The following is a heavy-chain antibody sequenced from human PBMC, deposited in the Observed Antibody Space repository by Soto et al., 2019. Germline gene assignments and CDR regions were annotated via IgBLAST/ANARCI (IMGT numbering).Heavy chain of an antibody. Sequence: QVQLQQWGAGLLKPSETLSLTCAVYGGSFSGYYWGWIRQPPGKGLEWIGEINHSGSTNYNPSLKSRVTISVDTSKNQFSLMLSSVTAAGTAVYYCARDFSTHQAAAGTFDPWGQGTLVTVSS. CDR1: GGSFSGYY. V-gene: IGHV4-34*01. J-gene: IGHJ5*02. CDR2: INHSGST. CDR3: ARDFSTHQAAAGTFDP. D-gene: IGHD6-13*01.